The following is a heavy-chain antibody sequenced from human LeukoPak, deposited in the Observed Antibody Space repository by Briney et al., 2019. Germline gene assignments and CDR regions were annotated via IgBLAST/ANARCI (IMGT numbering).Heavy chain of an antibody. CDR3: ARGLEILWFGESALDAFDI. CDR1: GFTFSSYW. Sequence: GGSLRLSCAASGFTFSSYWMSWVRQAPGKGLEWVANIKQDGSEKYYVDSVKGRFTISRDNAKNSLYLQMNSLRAEDTAVYYCARGLEILWFGESALDAFDIWGQGTMVTVSP. D-gene: IGHD3-10*01. V-gene: IGHV3-7*01. J-gene: IGHJ3*02. CDR2: IKQDGSEK.